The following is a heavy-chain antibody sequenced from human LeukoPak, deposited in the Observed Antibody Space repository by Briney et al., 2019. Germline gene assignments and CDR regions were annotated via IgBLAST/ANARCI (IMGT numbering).Heavy chain of an antibody. CDR2: IIPILGIA. Sequence: GASVKASCKAYGGTFSSYAISLVRQAPGQGLEWMGRIIPILGIANYAQKFQGRVTMTRNTSISTAYMELSSLRSEDTAVYYCARTPYDFWSGYREGYYYGMDAWGQGTTVTVSS. CDR3: ARTPYDFWSGYREGYYYGMDA. CDR1: GGTFSSYA. D-gene: IGHD3-3*01. J-gene: IGHJ6*02. V-gene: IGHV1-69*04.